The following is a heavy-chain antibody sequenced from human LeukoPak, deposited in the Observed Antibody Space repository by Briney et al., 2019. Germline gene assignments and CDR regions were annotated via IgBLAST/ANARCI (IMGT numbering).Heavy chain of an antibody. V-gene: IGHV3-30-3*01. Sequence: GGSLRLSCAAPGFTFSTFARHGVRQAQAKGLEGVAVISYDGSNKYYADSVKGRFTISRDNSKNTLYLQMNSLRAEDTAVYYCARVGLDYDFWSGYYREDAFDIWGQGTMVTVSS. CDR2: ISYDGSNK. CDR1: GFTFSTFA. CDR3: ARVGLDYDFWSGYYREDAFDI. J-gene: IGHJ3*02. D-gene: IGHD3-3*01.